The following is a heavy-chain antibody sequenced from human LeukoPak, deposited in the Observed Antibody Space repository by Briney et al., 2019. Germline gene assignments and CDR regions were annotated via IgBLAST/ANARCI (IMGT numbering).Heavy chain of an antibody. V-gene: IGHV4-61*02. CDR2: IFTSGNT. CDR3: AIRWLQWGAYFDY. D-gene: IGHD5-24*01. CDR1: GGSVSSGNYY. J-gene: IGHJ4*02. Sequence: SETLSLTCTVSGGSVSSGNYYWSWIRQPAGKGLEWIGRIFTSGNTNYNPSLKSRVTISVDTSKNQFSLKLSSVTAADTAVYYCAIRWLQWGAYFDYWGQGTLVTVSS.